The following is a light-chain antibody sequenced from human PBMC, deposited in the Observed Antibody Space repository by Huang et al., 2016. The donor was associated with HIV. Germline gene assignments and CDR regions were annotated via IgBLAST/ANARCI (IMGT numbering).Light chain of an antibody. CDR3: QQYADSSPYT. J-gene: IGKJ2*01. V-gene: IGKV3-20*01. Sequence: EIVLTQSPGTLSLSPGERATLSCRASQSVTAGYLAWYQQKPGQAPRLLIYAATSRATGIPDRFSGDGSGTDVTLTISRLESEDFAMYYCQQYADSSPYTFGQGTKLEIK. CDR2: AAT. CDR1: QSVTAGY.